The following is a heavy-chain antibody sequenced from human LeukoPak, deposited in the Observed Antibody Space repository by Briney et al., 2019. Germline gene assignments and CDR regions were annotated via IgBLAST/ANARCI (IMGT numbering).Heavy chain of an antibody. J-gene: IGHJ4*02. D-gene: IGHD6-19*01. CDR2: ISYDGTYR. CDR3: AREGQWLGRYYFDY. V-gene: IGHV3-30*03. CDR1: GFTFSTYG. Sequence: PGRSLRLSCAASGFTFSTYGMHWLRRAPGKGLEWVAVISYDGTYRYYADSLKARFTISRDNSKNTLYLHMNSLTAGDTAVYYCAREGQWLGRYYFDYWGQGTLVTVSS.